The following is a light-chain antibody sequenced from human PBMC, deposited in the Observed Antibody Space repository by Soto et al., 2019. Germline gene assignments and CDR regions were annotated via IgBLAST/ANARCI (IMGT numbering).Light chain of an antibody. Sequence: IVLTQSPGTLSLSPGERATLSCRSSHSVSSNYLAWYHQKPGQAPRLLIYDVSSRATGIPDRFSGSGSVTDFTLTISRLEPVDFAVYYCQQYGISPTFGQGTKLEIK. CDR1: HSVSSNY. V-gene: IGKV3-20*01. CDR2: DVS. J-gene: IGKJ1*01. CDR3: QQYGISPT.